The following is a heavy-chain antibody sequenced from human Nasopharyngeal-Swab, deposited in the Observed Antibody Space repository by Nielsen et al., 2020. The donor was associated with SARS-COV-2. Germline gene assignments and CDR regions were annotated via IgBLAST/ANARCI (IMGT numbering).Heavy chain of an antibody. CDR1: GGSFSGYY. CDR3: ARHPTVFAVAAYYFDY. V-gene: IGHV4-34*01. J-gene: IGHJ4*02. D-gene: IGHD3-3*01. CDR2: INHSGST. Sequence: SETLSLTCAVYGGSFSGYYWSWIRQPPGKGLEWIGEINHSGSTNYNPSLKSRVTISVDTSKNQFSLKLSSVTAADTAVYYCARHPTVFAVAAYYFDYWGQGTLVTVSS.